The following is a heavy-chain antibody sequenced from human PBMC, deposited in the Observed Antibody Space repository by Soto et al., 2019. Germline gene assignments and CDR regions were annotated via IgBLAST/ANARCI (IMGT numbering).Heavy chain of an antibody. CDR1: GFTFSSYG. CDR2: IAYDGSLK. V-gene: IGHV3-30*18. D-gene: IGHD3-10*01. J-gene: IGHJ6*02. CDR3: AKDLKVSGSHYGTLNYYYGMDV. Sequence: ESGGGVVQPGGTLRLSCAASGFTFSSYGMQWVRQAPGKGLEWVAVIAYDGSLKYYVDSVKGRFTISRDNSKNTLYLQINSLRAEDTAVYYCAKDLKVSGSHYGTLNYYYGMDVWGQATTVSVSS.